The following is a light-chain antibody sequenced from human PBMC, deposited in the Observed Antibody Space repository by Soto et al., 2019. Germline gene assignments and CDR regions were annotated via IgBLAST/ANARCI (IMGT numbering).Light chain of an antibody. CDR2: DNN. V-gene: IGLV1-51*01. Sequence: QSVLTQPPSVSAAPGQQVTISCSGIRSNFGNNYVSWYQQLPGTAPNLLIYDNNKRPSGIPDRFSGSKSGTSATLGITGLQTGDEADYYCGTWDSSLSAYYVFGTGTKVTVL. CDR3: GTWDSSLSAYYV. J-gene: IGLJ1*01. CDR1: RSNFGNNY.